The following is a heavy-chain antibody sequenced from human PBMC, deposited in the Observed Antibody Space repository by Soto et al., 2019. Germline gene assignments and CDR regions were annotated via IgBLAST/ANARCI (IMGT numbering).Heavy chain of an antibody. Sequence: LSLTCSVSGASINNFAYYWGWIHQPPGKGLEWIGTVYYNENTYHNPSLKSRVAISVDTAKNQFSLNLRSVTAADTAIYFCARRERYYGSPGWFDPWGQGTLVTVSS. CDR1: GASINNFAYY. D-gene: IGHD3-10*01. CDR2: VYYNENT. CDR3: ARRERYYGSPGWFDP. J-gene: IGHJ5*01. V-gene: IGHV4-39*01.